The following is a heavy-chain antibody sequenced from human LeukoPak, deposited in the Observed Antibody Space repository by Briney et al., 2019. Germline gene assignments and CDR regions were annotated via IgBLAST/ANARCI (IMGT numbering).Heavy chain of an antibody. J-gene: IGHJ4*02. CDR2: ISSSSSTI. V-gene: IGHV3-48*01. CDR1: GLTFSSYS. Sequence: GGSLRLSCAASGLTFSSYSMNWVRQAPGKGLEWVSYISSSSSTIYYADSVKGRFTISRDNSKNTLYLQMNSLRAEDTAVYYCAKRARFIAAEGSYYFDYWGQGTLVTVSS. CDR3: AKRARFIAAEGSYYFDY. D-gene: IGHD6-25*01.